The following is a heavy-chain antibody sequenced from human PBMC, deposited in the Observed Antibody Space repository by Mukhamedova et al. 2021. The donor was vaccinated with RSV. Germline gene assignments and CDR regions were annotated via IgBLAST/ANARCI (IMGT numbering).Heavy chain of an antibody. CDR2: IYPGDSDT. D-gene: IGHD3-3*01. CDR3: ARLDYDYWSGYYGGDY. V-gene: IGHV5-51*01. Sequence: EYMGIIYPGDSDTRYCPSFQGQVTISVDRSITTAYLQWSGLKASDTAVYYCARLDYDYWSGYYGGDYWGQGTLVSVSS. J-gene: IGHJ4*02.